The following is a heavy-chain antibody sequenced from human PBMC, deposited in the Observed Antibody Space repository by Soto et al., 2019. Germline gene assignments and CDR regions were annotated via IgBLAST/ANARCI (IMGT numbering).Heavy chain of an antibody. J-gene: IGHJ2*01. CDR3: ARLRVGVNWYFDL. Sequence: QMQLVESGGGLVKPGGSLRLSCAASGFNFGDYYMSWVRQAPGKGLEWVSFVSSTGSYTKYSDSVGGRFTVSRDNGKNSLHLQLNSLRVEDTAVYYCARLRVGVNWYFDLWGRGTLATVSS. CDR2: VSSTGSYT. CDR1: GFNFGDYY. V-gene: IGHV3-11*06. D-gene: IGHD1-26*01.